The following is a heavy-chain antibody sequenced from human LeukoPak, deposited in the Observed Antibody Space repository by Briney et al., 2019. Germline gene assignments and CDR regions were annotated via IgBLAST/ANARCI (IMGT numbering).Heavy chain of an antibody. Sequence: GGSLRLSCAASGFTVSSNYMSWVRQAPGKGLEWVSVIYSGGSTYYADSVKGRFTISRDNAKNSLYLQMNSLRAEDTAVYYCARDLWHYDSSGFDYWGQGTLVTVSS. J-gene: IGHJ4*02. V-gene: IGHV3-66*01. CDR2: IYSGGST. CDR3: ARDLWHYDSSGFDY. D-gene: IGHD3-22*01. CDR1: GFTVSSNY.